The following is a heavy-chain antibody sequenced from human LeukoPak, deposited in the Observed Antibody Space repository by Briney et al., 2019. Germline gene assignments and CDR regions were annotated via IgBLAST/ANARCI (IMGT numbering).Heavy chain of an antibody. CDR1: GGSISSSNW. CDR3: ARMSRDYGSGSYYKPPYYYYYGMDV. CDR2: IYHSGST. Sequence: PSGTLSLTCAVSGGSISSSNWWSWVRQPPGKGLEWIGEIYHSGSTNYNPSLKSRVTISVEKSKNQFSLKLGSVTAADTAVYYCARMSRDYGSGSYYKPPYYYYYGMDVWGQGTTVTVSS. D-gene: IGHD3-10*01. J-gene: IGHJ6*02. V-gene: IGHV4-4*02.